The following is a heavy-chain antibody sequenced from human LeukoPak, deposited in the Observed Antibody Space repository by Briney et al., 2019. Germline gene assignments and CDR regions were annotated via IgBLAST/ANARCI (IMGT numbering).Heavy chain of an antibody. J-gene: IGHJ4*02. D-gene: IGHD3-22*01. V-gene: IGHV1-69*02. CDR2: ITPILGIA. CDR1: GGTLSSYT. Sequence: ASVKVSCKASGGTLSSYTISWVRQAPGQGLEWMGRITPILGIANYAQKFQGRVTITADKSTSTAYMELSSLRSEDTAVYYCARRYDSSGYYGEESWGQGTLVTVSS. CDR3: ARRYDSSGYYGEES.